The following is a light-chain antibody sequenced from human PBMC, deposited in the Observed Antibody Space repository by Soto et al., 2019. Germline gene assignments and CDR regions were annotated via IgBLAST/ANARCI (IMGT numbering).Light chain of an antibody. CDR3: QQYNNWPRT. CDR2: GAS. Sequence: EIVMTQAPATLSVSPEERATLSCRASQSVSSNLAWYQQKPGQAPRLLIYGASTRATGIPARFSGSGSWTEFTFTISSLQSEDVAVYYCQQYNNWPRTCGQGTKVDIK. CDR1: QSVSSN. V-gene: IGKV3-15*01. J-gene: IGKJ1*01.